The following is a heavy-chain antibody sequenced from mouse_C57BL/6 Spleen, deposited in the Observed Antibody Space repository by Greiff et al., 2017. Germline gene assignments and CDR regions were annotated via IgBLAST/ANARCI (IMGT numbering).Heavy chain of an antibody. J-gene: IGHJ3*01. V-gene: IGHV1-50*01. CDR1: GYTFTSYW. CDR2: IDPSDSYT. CDR3: ESELGSRDDSNRFAY. Sequence: QVQLQQPGAELVKPGASVKLSCKASGYTFTSYWMQWVKQRPGQGLEWIGEIDPSDSYTNYNQKFKGKATLTIDKSSSTAYIQLSSLTSEDSAVYYCESELGSRDDSNRFAYWGQGTLVTVSA. D-gene: IGHD2-5*01.